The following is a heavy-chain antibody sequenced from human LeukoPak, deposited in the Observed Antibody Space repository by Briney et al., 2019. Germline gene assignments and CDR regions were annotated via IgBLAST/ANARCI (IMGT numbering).Heavy chain of an antibody. CDR2: IRYDGSNK. CDR3: AKDLRVFWPLQITMIERGVFDY. CDR1: GFTFRSYW. D-gene: IGHD3-22*01. V-gene: IGHV3-30*02. J-gene: IGHJ4*02. Sequence: PGGSLRLSCAASGFTFRSYWMSWVRQAPGKGLEWVAFIRYDGSNKYYADSVKGRFTISRDNSKNTLYLQMNSLRAEDTAVYYCAKDLRVFWPLQITMIERGVFDYWGQGTLVTVSS.